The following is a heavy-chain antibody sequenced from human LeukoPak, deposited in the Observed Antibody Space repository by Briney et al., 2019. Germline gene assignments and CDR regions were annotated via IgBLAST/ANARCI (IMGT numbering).Heavy chain of an antibody. CDR2: VSGNGDTK. CDR3: ARDPSLTGPFDY. J-gene: IGHJ4*02. Sequence: GGSLRLSCAASGFYFTDYAMSWARQAPGKGLEWLSAVSGNGDTKDYVDSVKGRFTISRDNSKNTLYLQMNSLRAEDTAVYYCARDPSLTGPFDYWGQGTLVTVSS. CDR1: GFYFTDYA. D-gene: IGHD2-2*01. V-gene: IGHV3-23*01.